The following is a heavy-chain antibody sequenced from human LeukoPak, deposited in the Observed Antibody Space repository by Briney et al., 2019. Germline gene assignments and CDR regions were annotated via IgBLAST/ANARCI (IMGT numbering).Heavy chain of an antibody. CDR3: ARTGNGYYDYVWGSYRPPYYFDY. D-gene: IGHD3-16*02. CDR1: GGSFSGYY. CDR2: INHSGST. Sequence: SETLSLTCAVYGGSFSGYYWSWIRQPPGKGLEWIGEINHSGSTNHNPSLKSRVTISVDTSKNQFSLKLSSVTAADTAVYYCARTGNGYYDYVWGSYRPPYYFDYWGQGTLVTVSS. J-gene: IGHJ4*02. V-gene: IGHV4-34*01.